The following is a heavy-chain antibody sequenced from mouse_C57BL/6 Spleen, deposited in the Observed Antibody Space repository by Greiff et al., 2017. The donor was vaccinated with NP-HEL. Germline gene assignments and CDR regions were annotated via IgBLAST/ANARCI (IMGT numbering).Heavy chain of an antibody. CDR1: GFNIKDYY. Sequence: VQLQQSGAELFKPGASVKLSCTASGFNIKDYYMHWVKQRTEQGLEWIGRIAPEDGETMYAPKFQGKATITADTSSNTAYLQLSSLTSEDTAVYYCARITTVVGYFDVWGTGTTVTVSS. CDR2: IAPEDGET. V-gene: IGHV14-2*01. D-gene: IGHD1-1*01. J-gene: IGHJ1*03. CDR3: ARITTVVGYFDV.